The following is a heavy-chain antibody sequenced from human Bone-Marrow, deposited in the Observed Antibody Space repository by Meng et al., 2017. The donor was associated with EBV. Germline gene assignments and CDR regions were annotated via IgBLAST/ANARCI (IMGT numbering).Heavy chain of an antibody. J-gene: IGHJ4*02. D-gene: IGHD6-13*01. CDR2: INPNSGDT. CDR1: GSTFTGYY. Sequence: QVRAVQSGAEVKKPGALVMVSCKASGSTFTGYYMHWVRQAPGQGLEWMGRINPNSGDTNYAQKFQGRVTMTRDTSISTAYMELSRLRSDDTAVYYCVRAKAAAAGTLIDYWGQGTLVTVSS. V-gene: IGHV1-2*06. CDR3: VRAKAAAAGTLIDY.